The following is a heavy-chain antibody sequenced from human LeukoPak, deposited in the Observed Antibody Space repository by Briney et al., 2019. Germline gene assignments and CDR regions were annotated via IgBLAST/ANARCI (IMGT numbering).Heavy chain of an antibody. CDR1: GGTFSSST. J-gene: IGHJ4*02. Sequence: ASVKVSCKASGGTFSSSTFGWVRQAPGQGLEWMGRINPNSGGTDYAQKYQDRVTMTRDTSISTAYMELSRLRSDDTAVYYCARGDIYFDYWGQGTRVTVSS. CDR3: ARGDIYFDY. CDR2: INPNSGGT. V-gene: IGHV1-2*02.